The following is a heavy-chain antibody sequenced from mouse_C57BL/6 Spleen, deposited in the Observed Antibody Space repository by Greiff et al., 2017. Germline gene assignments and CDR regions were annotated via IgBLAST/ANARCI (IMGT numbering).Heavy chain of an antibody. J-gene: IGHJ4*01. CDR3: ARGRWRGEKYAMDY. V-gene: IGHV1-22*01. CDR2: INPNNGGT. CDR1: GYTFTDYN. Sequence: VQLQQSGPELVKPGASVKMSCKASGYTFTDYNMHWVKQSHGKSLEWIGYINPNNGGTSYNQKFKGKATLTVNKSSSTAYMELRSLTSEDSAVYYCARGRWRGEKYAMDYWGQGTSVTVSS.